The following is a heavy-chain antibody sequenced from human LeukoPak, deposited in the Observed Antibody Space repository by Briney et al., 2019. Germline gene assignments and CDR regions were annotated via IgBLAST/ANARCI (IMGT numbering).Heavy chain of an antibody. D-gene: IGHD2-2*01. V-gene: IGHV3-21*06. J-gene: IGHJ4*02. Sequence: GGSLRLSCAASGLAFSSYNMKWVRQAPGKGLECVSFISTTSTYIYYADSVKGRLTVSRDNSKHILYLDMERQRVEDTAVYYCARAGTCSSTSCDGGIEYWGQGPLVTAS. CDR1: GLAFSSYN. CDR3: ARAGTCSSTSCDGGIEY. CDR2: ISTTSTYI.